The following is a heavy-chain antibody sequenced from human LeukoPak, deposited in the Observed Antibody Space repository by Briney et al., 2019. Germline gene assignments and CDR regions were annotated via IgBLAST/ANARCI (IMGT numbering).Heavy chain of an antibody. D-gene: IGHD1-26*01. CDR2: IKSDGTT. CDR1: GFTFSSAW. V-gene: IGHV3-74*01. J-gene: IGHJ4*02. Sequence: GGSLRLSCAASGFTFSSAWMHWVRQTPGKGLVWVSRIKSDGTTNYADSVKGRFTISRDNAKNTLYLQMNNLRAEDTAVYYCARDGSYKLDYWGQGTLVTVSS. CDR3: ARDGSYKLDY.